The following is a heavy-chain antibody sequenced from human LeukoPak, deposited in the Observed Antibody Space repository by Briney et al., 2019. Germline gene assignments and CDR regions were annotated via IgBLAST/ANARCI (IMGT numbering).Heavy chain of an antibody. CDR3: ARGSGSTTVVDY. Sequence: GGSLRLSCAASGFTFSTYTMNWVRQAPGKGLEWVSSISSGSSYIYYAHSVKGRFTISRDNDTNSLYLQMNSLRAEDTAVYYCARGSGSTTVVDYWGQGTLVTVSS. J-gene: IGHJ4*02. CDR2: ISSGSSYI. V-gene: IGHV3-21*01. CDR1: GFTFSTYT. D-gene: IGHD4-23*01.